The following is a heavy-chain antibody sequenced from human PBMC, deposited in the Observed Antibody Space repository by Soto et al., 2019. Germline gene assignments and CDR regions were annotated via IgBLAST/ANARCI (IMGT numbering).Heavy chain of an antibody. V-gene: IGHV3-33*06. D-gene: IGHD2-21*01. CDR1: GFSFTTYG. Sequence: QVQLVESGGGVVQPGRSLRLSCAASGFSFTTYGMHWVRQAPGEGLEWVAVIWYDGSNKYYADSVKGRFTISRDPSKKTHDRQMKGLGAEATAVYYCAKDRGGGAVVPDYWGQGTLVTVSS. J-gene: IGHJ4*02. CDR3: AKDRGGGAVVPDY. CDR2: IWYDGSNK.